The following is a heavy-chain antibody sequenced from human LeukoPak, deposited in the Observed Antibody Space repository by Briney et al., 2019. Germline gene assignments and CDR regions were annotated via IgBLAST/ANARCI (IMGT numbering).Heavy chain of an antibody. Sequence: GGSLRLSCAASGFTFSSYGMHWVRQAPGKGLEWVAVISYDGSNKYYADSVKGRFTISRDNSKNTLYLQMNSLRAEDTAVYYCAKGRSSGYYYFDYWGQGTLVTVSS. CDR3: AKGRSSGYYYFDY. V-gene: IGHV3-30*18. CDR2: ISYDGSNK. J-gene: IGHJ4*02. D-gene: IGHD3-22*01. CDR1: GFTFSSYG.